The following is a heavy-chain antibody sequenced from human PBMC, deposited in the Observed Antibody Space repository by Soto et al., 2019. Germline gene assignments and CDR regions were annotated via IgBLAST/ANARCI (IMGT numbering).Heavy chain of an antibody. CDR3: ARDRVDILAGYDYYYYGMDV. V-gene: IGHV4-59*01. CDR2: IYYSGST. D-gene: IGHD3-9*01. Sequence: PSETLSLTCTVSGGSISSYYWSWIRQPPGKGLEWIGYIYYSGSTNYNPSLKSRVTISVDTSKNQFSLELSSVTAADTAVYYCARDRVDILAGYDYYYYGMDVWGQGTTVTVSS. J-gene: IGHJ6*02. CDR1: GGSISSYY.